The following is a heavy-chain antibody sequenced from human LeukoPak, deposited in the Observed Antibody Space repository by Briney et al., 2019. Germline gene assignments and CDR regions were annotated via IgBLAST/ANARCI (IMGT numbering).Heavy chain of an antibody. V-gene: IGHV4-59*01. CDR1: GGSISSYY. Sequence: SETLSLTCTVSGGSISSYYWSWIRQPPGKGLERIGYIYYSGSTNYNPSLKSRITISVDTSKNQFSLKLSSVTAADTAVYYCARVPTGGRLYFDYWGQGTLVTVSS. D-gene: IGHD7-27*01. CDR3: ARVPTGGRLYFDY. CDR2: IYYSGST. J-gene: IGHJ4*02.